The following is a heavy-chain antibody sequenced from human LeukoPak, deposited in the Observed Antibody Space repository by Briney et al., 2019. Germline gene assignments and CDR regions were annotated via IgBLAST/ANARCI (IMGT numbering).Heavy chain of an antibody. D-gene: IGHD4-17*01. CDR2: ISSSSTYI. CDR1: GFTFSDYY. V-gene: IGHV3-11*06. CDR3: ARQAAGDYHFDS. J-gene: IGHJ4*02. Sequence: GGSLRLSCAASGFTFSDYYMSWIRQAPGKGLEWVSSISSSSTYIYDADLAKGRFTISRDNSKNSLYLQMNSLGAEDTAVYYCARQAAGDYHFDSWGQGTLVTVSS.